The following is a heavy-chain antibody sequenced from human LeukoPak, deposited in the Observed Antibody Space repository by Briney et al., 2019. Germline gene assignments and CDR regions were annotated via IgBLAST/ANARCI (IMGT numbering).Heavy chain of an antibody. J-gene: IGHJ5*02. CDR3: ATVHSSSSNWFDP. CDR2: IIPIFGTA. D-gene: IGHD6-6*01. V-gene: IGHV1-69*06. CDR1: GYTFTSYG. Sequence: GASVKVSCKASGYTFTSYGINWVRQAPGQGLEWMGVIIPIFGTANYAEKFQGRVTITADKSTSTAYMELSSLRSEGTAVYYCATVHSSSSNWFDPWGQGTLVTVSS.